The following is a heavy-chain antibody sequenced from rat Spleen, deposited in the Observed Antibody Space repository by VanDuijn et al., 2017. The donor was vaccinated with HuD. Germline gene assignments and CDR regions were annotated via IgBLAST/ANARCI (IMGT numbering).Heavy chain of an antibody. CDR2: ISPRGVT. CDR1: GFTFRNFD. D-gene: IGHD1-10*01. V-gene: IGHV5-25*01. Sequence: EVQLVESGGGLVQPGRSLKLSCEASGFTFRNFDMAWVRQAPTKGLEWVASISPRGVTYYRDSVKGRFTISRDNAKSTLYLQMDSLRSEDTATYYCSRHGIYNNYGWFAYWGQGTLVTVSS. J-gene: IGHJ3*01. CDR3: SRHGIYNNYGWFAY.